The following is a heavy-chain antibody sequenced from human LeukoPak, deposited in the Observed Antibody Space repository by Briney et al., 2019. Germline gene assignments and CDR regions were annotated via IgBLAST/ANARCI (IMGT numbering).Heavy chain of an antibody. CDR1: GGSFSGYY. Sequence: PSETLSLTCAVYGGSFSGYYWSWIRQPPGKGLEWIGEVNHSGNTNYDPSLKSRVTISVDTSKNQFPLKLTSVTAADTAVYYCARGRSRYNRDAFDIWGQGTMVTVSS. CDR3: ARGRSRYNRDAFDI. J-gene: IGHJ3*02. D-gene: IGHD1-14*01. V-gene: IGHV4-34*01. CDR2: VNHSGNT.